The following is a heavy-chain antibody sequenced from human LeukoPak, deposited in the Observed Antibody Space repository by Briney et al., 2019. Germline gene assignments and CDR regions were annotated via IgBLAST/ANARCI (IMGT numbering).Heavy chain of an antibody. J-gene: IGHJ5*02. D-gene: IGHD6-13*01. Sequence: GGSLRLSCAASGFTFSSYSMNWVRQAPGKGLEWVSSISSSSSYIYYADSVKGRFTISRDNAKNSLYLQMNSLRAEDTAVYYCARDWEAAAGTDWFDPWGQGTLVTVSS. CDR1: GFTFSSYS. CDR2: ISSSSSYI. V-gene: IGHV3-21*01. CDR3: ARDWEAAAGTDWFDP.